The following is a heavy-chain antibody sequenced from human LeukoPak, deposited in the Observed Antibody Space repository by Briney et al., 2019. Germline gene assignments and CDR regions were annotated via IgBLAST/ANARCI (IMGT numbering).Heavy chain of an antibody. CDR2: ITQSGNT. CDR1: GYSISTGYY. Sequence: KPSETLSLTCTVSGYSISTGYYWSWIRQPPGQRPEWIGEITQSGNTNYNPPLKNRVTISIDTSKNHFLLRLVSLTAPDTAVYYCARRLQWLVPFASWGQGNLVTVPA. D-gene: IGHD6-19*01. J-gene: IGHJ4*02. V-gene: IGHV4-34*01. CDR3: ARRLQWLVPFAS.